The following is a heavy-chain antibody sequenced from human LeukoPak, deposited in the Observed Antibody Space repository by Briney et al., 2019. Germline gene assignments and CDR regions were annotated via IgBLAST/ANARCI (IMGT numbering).Heavy chain of an antibody. CDR2: INPNSGGT. CDR1: GYTFTGYY. Sequence: ASVKVSCKTSGYTFTGYYMHWVRQAPGRGLEWMGWINPNSGGTNYAQKFQGRVTMTRDTSISTAYMELSRLRSDDTAVYYCARGVGYFDWLFLQHGEYYFDYWGQGTLVTVSS. V-gene: IGHV1-2*02. J-gene: IGHJ4*02. D-gene: IGHD3-9*01. CDR3: ARGVGYFDWLFLQHGEYYFDY.